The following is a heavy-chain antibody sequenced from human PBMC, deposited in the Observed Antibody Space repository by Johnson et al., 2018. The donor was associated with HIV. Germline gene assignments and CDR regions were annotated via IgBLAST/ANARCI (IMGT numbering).Heavy chain of an antibody. J-gene: IGHJ3*01. Sequence: QVQLVESGGVVVQPGGSLRLSCAASGFTFDDYTMHWVRQAPGKGLEWVAFIRYDGSNRYYADSVKGRFTISRDNFRNTLDLQMNSLRAQDTAVYYCARDRTDWGQGTMVTVSS. CDR3: ARDRTD. CDR1: GFTFDDYT. CDR2: IRYDGSNR. V-gene: IGHV3-30*02.